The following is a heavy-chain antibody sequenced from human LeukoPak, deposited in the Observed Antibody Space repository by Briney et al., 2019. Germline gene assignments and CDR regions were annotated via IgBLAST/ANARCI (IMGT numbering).Heavy chain of an antibody. Sequence: GGSLRLSCAASGFTVSSNYMSWVRQAPGKGLEWVSVIYSGGSTYYADSVKGRFTISRDNAKNSLYLQMNSLRAEDTAVYYCARQSSGYDLGYWGQGTLVTVSS. D-gene: IGHD5-12*01. CDR2: IYSGGST. CDR3: ARQSSGYDLGY. CDR1: GFTVSSNY. J-gene: IGHJ4*02. V-gene: IGHV3-66*04.